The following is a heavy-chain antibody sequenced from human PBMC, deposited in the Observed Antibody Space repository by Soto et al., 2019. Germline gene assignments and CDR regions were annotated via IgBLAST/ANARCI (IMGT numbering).Heavy chain of an antibody. CDR2: ISVSAAST. Sequence: GGSLRLSCSASGFTFSSYAMSWVRQAPGQGLEWVSTISVSAASTFYADSVRGRFSISRDNSKNTLHLQMNSLRAEDTAVYYCAKDSLPLYSYESGGSFDYWGQGTLVTVSS. V-gene: IGHV3-23*01. D-gene: IGHD3-22*01. CDR3: AKDSLPLYSYESGGSFDY. J-gene: IGHJ4*02. CDR1: GFTFSSYA.